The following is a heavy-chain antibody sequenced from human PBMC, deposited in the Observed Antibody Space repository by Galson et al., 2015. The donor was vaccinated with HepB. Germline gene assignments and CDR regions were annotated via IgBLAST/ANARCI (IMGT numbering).Heavy chain of an antibody. Sequence: SLRLSCAASGFAFNSYAMTWVRQAPGEGLEWVSAISDSGGDTFYADSVKGRFTISRDNSKNTLYLQMNSLRVKDTAVYYCAKDRLHWYFDLWGRGTLVTVSS. D-gene: IGHD6-25*01. CDR3: AKDRLHWYFDL. V-gene: IGHV3-23*01. J-gene: IGHJ2*01. CDR2: ISDSGGDT. CDR1: GFAFNSYA.